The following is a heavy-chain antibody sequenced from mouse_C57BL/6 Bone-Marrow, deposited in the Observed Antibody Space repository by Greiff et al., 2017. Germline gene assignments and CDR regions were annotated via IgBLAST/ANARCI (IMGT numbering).Heavy chain of an antibody. CDR3: ARRAYYGSSYGY. D-gene: IGHD1-1*01. Sequence: VKVVESGAELARPGASVKLSCKASGYTFTSYGISWVKQRTGQGLEWIGEIYPRSGNPYYNEKFKGKATLTADKSSSTAYMVLRSLTSEDSAVYFCARRAYYGSSYGYWGQGTTLTVSS. CDR1: GYTFTSYG. CDR2: IYPRSGNP. J-gene: IGHJ2*01. V-gene: IGHV1-81*01.